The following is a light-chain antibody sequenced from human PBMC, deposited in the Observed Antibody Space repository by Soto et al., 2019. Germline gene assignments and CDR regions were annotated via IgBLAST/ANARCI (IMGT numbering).Light chain of an antibody. V-gene: IGLV2-14*01. CDR1: SSDVGSYNY. CDR2: DVS. J-gene: IGLJ1*01. Sequence: QSALTQPASVSGSPGPSITISCTGTSSDVGSYNYVSLYQQHPGKAPKLMIYDVSDRPSGVSIRFSGSKSGNTASLTISGLQAEDEADYYFSSYTSSSTPYVFGTGTKVTVL. CDR3: SSYTSSSTPYV.